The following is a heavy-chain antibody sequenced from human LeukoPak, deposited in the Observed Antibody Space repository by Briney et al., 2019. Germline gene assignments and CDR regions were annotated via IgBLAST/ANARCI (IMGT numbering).Heavy chain of an antibody. D-gene: IGHD3-3*01. CDR3: ARGLSDYDFWSGYYTDHDAFDI. J-gene: IGHJ3*02. CDR2: IKQDGSEK. Sequence: GGSLRLSCAASGFTFSSYWMSWVRQAPGKGLEWVANIKQDGSEKYYVDSVKGRFTISRDNAKNSLYLQMKSLRAENTAVYYCARGLSDYDFWSGYYTDHDAFDIWGQGTMVTVSS. V-gene: IGHV3-7*01. CDR1: GFTFSSYW.